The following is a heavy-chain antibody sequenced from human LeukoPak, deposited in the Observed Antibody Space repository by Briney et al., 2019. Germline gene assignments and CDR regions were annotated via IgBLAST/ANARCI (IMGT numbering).Heavy chain of an antibody. Sequence: SSETLSLTCTVSGGSISSYYWSWIRQPPGKGLEWIGYIYYSGSTNYNPSLKSRVTISVDTSKNQFSLKLSSVTAADTAVYYCANTVTIWEYCHYWGQGTLVTVSS. CDR1: GGSISSYY. CDR2: IYYSGST. CDR3: ANTVTIWEYCHY. J-gene: IGHJ4*02. D-gene: IGHD4-17*01. V-gene: IGHV4-59*01.